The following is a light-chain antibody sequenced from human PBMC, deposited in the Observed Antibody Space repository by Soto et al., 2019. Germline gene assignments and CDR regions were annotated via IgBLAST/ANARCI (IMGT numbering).Light chain of an antibody. CDR2: KAS. CDR1: QSINNW. Sequence: DIQMTQSPSTLSASEGDRVTITCRASQSINNWLAWYQQKPGKAPKLLISKASNLKSGVPSRFSGTGSGTEFTLTSSSLQPDECASYYCQQYDRSPFTFGGGTKVEI. CDR3: QQYDRSPFT. J-gene: IGKJ4*01. V-gene: IGKV1-5*03.